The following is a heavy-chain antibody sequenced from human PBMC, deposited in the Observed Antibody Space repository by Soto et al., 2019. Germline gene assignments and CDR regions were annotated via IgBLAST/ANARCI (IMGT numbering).Heavy chain of an antibody. CDR1: GGSFSGYY. CDR3: ASSVTFSGVDY. V-gene: IGHV4-34*01. D-gene: IGHD1-26*01. Sequence: SETLSLTCAVYGGSFSGYYWSWIRQPPGKGLEWIGEINHSGSTNYNPSLKSRVTISVDTSKNQFSLKLSSVTAADTAVYYCASSVTFSGVDYWGQGTLVTVSS. J-gene: IGHJ4*02. CDR2: INHSGST.